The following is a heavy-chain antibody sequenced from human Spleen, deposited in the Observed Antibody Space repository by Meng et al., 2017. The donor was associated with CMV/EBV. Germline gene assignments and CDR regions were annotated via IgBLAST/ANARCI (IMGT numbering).Heavy chain of an antibody. Sequence: SVKVSCKASGGTFSSFSFSWMRQAPGQGLEWVGGIIPLFGIANYAQKFQGRVTITTDESTSTAYMSLSSLRSEDTAVYYCARDRTGDCSSTSCYNFYYYYGMDVWGQGITVTVSS. CDR2: IIPLFGIA. CDR3: ARDRTGDCSSTSCYNFYYYYGMDV. J-gene: IGHJ6*02. D-gene: IGHD2-2*02. V-gene: IGHV1-69*05. CDR1: GGTFSSFS.